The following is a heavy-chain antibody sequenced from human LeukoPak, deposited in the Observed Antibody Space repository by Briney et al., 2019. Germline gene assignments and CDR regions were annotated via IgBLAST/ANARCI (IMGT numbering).Heavy chain of an antibody. CDR2: ISGSGGST. D-gene: IGHD6-19*01. Sequence: GGSLRLSCAASGFTFSSYPMSWVRQAPGKGLEWVSAISGSGGSTYYADSVKGRLTISRDNSKSTLYLQMNSLRAEDTAVYYCAKRALYSSGWYPFDYWGQGTLVTVSS. CDR1: GFTFSSYP. V-gene: IGHV3-23*01. J-gene: IGHJ4*02. CDR3: AKRALYSSGWYPFDY.